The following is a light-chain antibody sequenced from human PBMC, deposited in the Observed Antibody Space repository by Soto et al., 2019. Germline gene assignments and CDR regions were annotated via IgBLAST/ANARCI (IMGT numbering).Light chain of an antibody. J-gene: IGKJ5*01. V-gene: IGKV1-9*01. CDR3: QQLFDSPIT. Sequence: DIQMTQSPSSVSAPVGDRVTITCRASQVISTSLAWYQVKPGKAPKLLIYAASTLESGVPSRFSATVSGTEFSLTITSLQPEDFATYYCQQLFDSPITFGQGTRLEIK. CDR2: AAS. CDR1: QVISTS.